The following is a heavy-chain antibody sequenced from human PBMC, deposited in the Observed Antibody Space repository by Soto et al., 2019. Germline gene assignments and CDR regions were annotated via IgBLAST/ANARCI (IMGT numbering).Heavy chain of an antibody. CDR1: GFTFSSYA. J-gene: IGHJ5*02. D-gene: IGHD1-1*01. Sequence: GGSLRLSCAASGFTFSSYAMSWVRQAPGKGLEWVSAISGSGGSTYYADSVKGRFTISRDNSKNTLYLQMNSLRAEDTAVYYCAKDKQGNWNSNWFDPWGQGTLVTVSS. CDR2: ISGSGGST. CDR3: AKDKQGNWNSNWFDP. V-gene: IGHV3-23*01.